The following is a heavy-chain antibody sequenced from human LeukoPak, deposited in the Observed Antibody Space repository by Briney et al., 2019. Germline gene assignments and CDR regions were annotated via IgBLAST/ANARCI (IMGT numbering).Heavy chain of an antibody. V-gene: IGHV1-2*02. CDR1: GYTFTGYY. CDR2: INPNSGGT. D-gene: IGHD3-16*02. CDR3: ASRSGLRLGELSLY. Sequence: ASVKVSCKASGYTFTGYYMHWVRQAPGQGLEWMGWINPNSGGTNYAQKFQGRVTMTRDTSISTAYMEQSRLRSDDTAVYYCASRSGLRLGELSLYWGQGTLVTVSS. J-gene: IGHJ4*02.